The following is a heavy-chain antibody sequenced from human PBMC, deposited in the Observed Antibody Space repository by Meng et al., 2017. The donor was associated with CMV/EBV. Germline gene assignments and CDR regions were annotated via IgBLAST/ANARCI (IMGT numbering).Heavy chain of an antibody. CDR2: INHSGST. CDR1: GGSFSGYY. Sequence: QVQLQQWVAGLLNPSETLPLTCAVYGGSFSGYYWSWIRQPPGKGLEWIGEINHSGSTNYNPSLKSRVTISVDTSKIQFSLKLSSVTAADTAVYYCARGLMVRGSRVNWFDPWGQGTLVTVSS. V-gene: IGHV4-34*01. CDR3: ARGLMVRGSRVNWFDP. D-gene: IGHD3-10*01. J-gene: IGHJ5*02.